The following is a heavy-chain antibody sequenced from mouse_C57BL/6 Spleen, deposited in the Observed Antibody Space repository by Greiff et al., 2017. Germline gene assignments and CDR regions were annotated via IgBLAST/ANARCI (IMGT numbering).Heavy chain of an antibody. CDR1: GFTFSDYY. Sequence: EVKLVESEGGLVQPGSSMKLSCTASGFTFSDYYMAWVRQVPEKGLEWVANINYDGSSTYYLDSLKSRFIISRDNAKNILYLQMSSLKSKDTATYYCARAYYYGSSYGFAYWGQGTLVTVSA. CDR3: ARAYYYGSSYGFAY. CDR2: INYDGSST. D-gene: IGHD1-1*01. V-gene: IGHV5-16*01. J-gene: IGHJ3*01.